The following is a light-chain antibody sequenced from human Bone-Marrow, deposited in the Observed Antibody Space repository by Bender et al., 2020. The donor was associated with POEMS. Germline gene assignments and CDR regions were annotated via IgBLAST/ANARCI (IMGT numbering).Light chain of an antibody. CDR1: SSNIGAGYD. CDR2: DTS. CDR3: AVWDDSLNGWV. Sequence: QSALTQPASVSGAPGQRITISCTGTSSNIGAGYDVHWYQQLPGRAPTLLISDTSNRPSGVPDRFSGSKSGTSASLAISGLQSEDEADYYCAVWDDSLNGWVFGGGTKLTVL. V-gene: IGLV1-40*01. J-gene: IGLJ3*02.